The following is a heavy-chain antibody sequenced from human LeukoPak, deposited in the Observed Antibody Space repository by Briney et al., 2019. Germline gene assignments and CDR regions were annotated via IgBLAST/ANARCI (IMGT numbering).Heavy chain of an antibody. J-gene: IGHJ6*03. V-gene: IGHV3-43D*03. CDR3: AKDSALVLPNAYMDV. D-gene: IGHD2/OR15-2a*01. CDR2: ITWDGGST. Sequence: PGGSLRLSCAASGFTFDDYAMHWVRQAPGKGLEWVSLITWDGGSTYYADSLKGRFTISRDNSKNSLYLQMNSLRAEDTALYYCAKDSALVLPNAYMDVWGKGTTVTVSS. CDR1: GFTFDDYA.